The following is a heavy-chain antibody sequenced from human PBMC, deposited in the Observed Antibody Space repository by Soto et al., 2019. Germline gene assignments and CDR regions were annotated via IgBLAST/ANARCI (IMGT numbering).Heavy chain of an antibody. J-gene: IGHJ6*02. Sequence: ASVKVSCKACGYTFPSYDINWVQQATGQGLEWMGWMNPNSGNTGYAQKFQGRVTMTRNTAISTAYMEMSSLRSEDTAVYYCARPIYDILSYYYYHYVMAFWAQGTTVPVS. CDR1: GYTFPSYD. V-gene: IGHV1-8*01. CDR2: MNPNSGNT. D-gene: IGHD3-9*01. CDR3: ARPIYDILSYYYYHYVMAF.